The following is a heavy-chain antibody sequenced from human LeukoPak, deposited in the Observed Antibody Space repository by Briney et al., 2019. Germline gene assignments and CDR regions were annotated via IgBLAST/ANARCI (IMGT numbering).Heavy chain of an antibody. CDR3: ARDHNYAFDN. J-gene: IGHJ4*02. D-gene: IGHD1-1*01. V-gene: IGHV3-48*01. Sequence: PGGSLRLSCTASGFPFIEYSMNWVRQAPGKGLEWISYIWIDSGNTKYADSVRGGFTISADKAKNSLHLQMNSLRVEDTAVYYCARDHNYAFDNWGQGTLVSVAS. CDR2: IWIDSGNT. CDR1: GFPFIEYS.